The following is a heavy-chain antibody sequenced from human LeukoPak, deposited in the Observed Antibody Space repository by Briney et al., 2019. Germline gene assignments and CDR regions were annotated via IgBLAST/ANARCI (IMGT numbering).Heavy chain of an antibody. CDR1: GGSISSYY. CDR3: ARRIRSGGSCSLDY. J-gene: IGHJ4*02. Sequence: SETLSLTCTVSGGSISSYYWSWIRQPPGKGLEWIGYIYYSGSTNYNPSPKSRVTISVDTSKNQFSLKLSSVTAADTAVYYCARRIRSGGSCSLDYWGQGTLVTVSS. V-gene: IGHV4-59*08. CDR2: IYYSGST. D-gene: IGHD2-15*01.